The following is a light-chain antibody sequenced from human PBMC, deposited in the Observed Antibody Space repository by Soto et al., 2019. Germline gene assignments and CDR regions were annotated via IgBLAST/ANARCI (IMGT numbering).Light chain of an antibody. CDR1: QSISSY. V-gene: IGKV1-39*01. Sequence: DIQMTQSPSSLSASVGDRVTITCRASQSISSYLNWYQQKPGKAPKLLIYAASSLQSGVPSRFSGSGSGTDFTLTISSLQTQAFATYSCQQSYSTPFTFGPGTKVDIK. CDR2: AAS. J-gene: IGKJ3*01. CDR3: QQSYSTPFT.